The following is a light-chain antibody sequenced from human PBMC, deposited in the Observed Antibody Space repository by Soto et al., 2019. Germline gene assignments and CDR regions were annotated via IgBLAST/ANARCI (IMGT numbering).Light chain of an antibody. CDR2: EVS. CDR1: SSDVGGYNY. V-gene: IGLV2-8*01. J-gene: IGLJ1*01. Sequence: QSALTQPPSASGSPGQSVTISCTGTSSDVGGYNYVSWYQQHPGKAPKLMIYEVSKRPSGVPDRFSGSKSGNTASLTVSGLQAEDEADYYCSSYAGSNKPYVFGTGTK. CDR3: SSYAGSNKPYV.